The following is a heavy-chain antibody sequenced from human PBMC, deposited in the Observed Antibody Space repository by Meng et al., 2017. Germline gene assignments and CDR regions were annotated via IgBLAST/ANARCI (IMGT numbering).Heavy chain of an antibody. CDR2: IFHSGTT. Sequence: QLQLQESGPGLVKPSQTLSLTCAVSGGSVSSGGYSWNWIRQPPGKGLGWIGYIFHSGTTYYNPSLESRVTISIDTSKNQFSLKVTSATAADTAVYYCARGYGGLDYWGQGTLVTVSS. V-gene: IGHV4-30-2*01. J-gene: IGHJ4*02. CDR3: ARGYGGLDY. D-gene: IGHD3-10*01. CDR1: GGSVSSGGYS.